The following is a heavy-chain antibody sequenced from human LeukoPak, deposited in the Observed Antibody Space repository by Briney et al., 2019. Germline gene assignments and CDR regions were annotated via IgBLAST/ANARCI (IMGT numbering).Heavy chain of an antibody. CDR1: VYTFTDYY. Sequence: ASVTVSFTTSVYTFTDYYMHWVRHAPGQGLEWMGWINPNSGDTKFAQKFQGRVTMTRDTSVSTAYMELSRLRSDDTAVYYCAILLTDQGDYWGRGSLVTVSS. CDR2: INPNSGDT. V-gene: IGHV1-2*02. J-gene: IGHJ4*02. D-gene: IGHD3-9*01. CDR3: AILLTDQGDY.